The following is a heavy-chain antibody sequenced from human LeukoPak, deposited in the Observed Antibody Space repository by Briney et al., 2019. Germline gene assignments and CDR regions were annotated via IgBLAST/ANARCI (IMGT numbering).Heavy chain of an antibody. Sequence: GGSLRLSCAASGLTVSSNYMSWVRHAPGKGLEWVSVIYSGGGTYYADSVKGRFTISRDNSKNTLYLQMNSLRAEDTAVYYCARDMTTVTTGDYWGQGTLVTVSS. CDR1: GLTVSSNY. J-gene: IGHJ4*02. V-gene: IGHV3-66*01. D-gene: IGHD4-17*01. CDR2: IYSGGGT. CDR3: ARDMTTVTTGDY.